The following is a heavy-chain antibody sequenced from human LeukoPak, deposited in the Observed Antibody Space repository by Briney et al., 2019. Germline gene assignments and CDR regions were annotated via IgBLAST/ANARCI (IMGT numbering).Heavy chain of an antibody. CDR1: GFTFGDYA. CDR3: TRLPDYDFWSGYYLDY. CDR2: IRSKAYGGTT. J-gene: IGHJ4*02. D-gene: IGHD3-3*01. V-gene: IGHV3-49*03. Sequence: GGSLRLSCTASGFTFGDYAMSWFRQAPGKGVEWVGFIRSKAYGGTTEYAASVKGRFTISRDDSKSIAYLQMNSLKTEDTAVYYCTRLPDYDFWSGYYLDYWGQGTLVTVSS.